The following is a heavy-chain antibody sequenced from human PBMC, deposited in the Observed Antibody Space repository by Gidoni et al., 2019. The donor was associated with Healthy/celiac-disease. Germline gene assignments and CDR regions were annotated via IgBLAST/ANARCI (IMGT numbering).Heavy chain of an antibody. V-gene: IGHV4-59*01. CDR2: IYYSGST. J-gene: IGHJ3*02. CDR3: ARSMVITTSDAFDI. D-gene: IGHD3-22*01. CDR1: GGSISSYY. Sequence: QVQLQESGPGLVKPSETLSLTCTVSGGSISSYYWSWIRQPPGKGLEWSGYIYYSGSTNYNPSLKSRVTISVDTSKNQFSLKLSSVTAADTAVYYCARSMVITTSDAFDIWGQGTMVTVSS.